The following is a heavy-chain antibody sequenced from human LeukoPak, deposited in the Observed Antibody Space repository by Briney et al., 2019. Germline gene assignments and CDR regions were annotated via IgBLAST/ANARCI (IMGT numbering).Heavy chain of an antibody. CDR3: AKGGPDSSGYLAFDY. CDR2: ISGSGGST. V-gene: IGHV3-23*01. J-gene: IGHJ4*02. Sequence: PGGSLRLSCAASGFTFSSYGMHWVRQAPGKGLEWVSTISGSGGSTYYADSVKGRFTISRDNSKNTLYLQMNSLRAEDTAVYYCAKGGPDSSGYLAFDYWGQGTLVTVSS. D-gene: IGHD3-22*01. CDR1: GFTFSSYG.